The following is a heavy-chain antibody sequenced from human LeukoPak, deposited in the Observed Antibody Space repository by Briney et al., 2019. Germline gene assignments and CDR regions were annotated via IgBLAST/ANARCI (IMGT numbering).Heavy chain of an antibody. J-gene: IGHJ3*02. D-gene: IGHD4-17*01. CDR2: INPSGGST. CDR3: ARDAHYGGMRVDAFDI. V-gene: IGHV1-46*01. CDR1: GYTFTSYY. Sequence: ASVKVSCKASGYTFTSYYMHWVRQAPGQGLEWMGIINPSGGSTGYAQKFQGRVTMTRDTSTSTVYMELSSLRSEDTAVYYCARDAHYGGMRVDAFDIWGQGTMVTVSS.